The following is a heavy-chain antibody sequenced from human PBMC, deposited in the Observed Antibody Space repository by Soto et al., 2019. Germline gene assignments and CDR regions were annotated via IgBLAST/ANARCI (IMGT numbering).Heavy chain of an antibody. CDR3: ARAWQYSSGFFDY. D-gene: IGHD6-19*01. V-gene: IGHV4-61*08. CDR2: IYYSGST. CDR1: GGSISSGDYY. Sequence: SETLSLTCTVSGGSISSGDYYWGWIRQPPGKGLEWIGNIYYSGSTNYNPSLKSRVTISVDTSKNQFSLKLSSVTAADTAVYYCARAWQYSSGFFDYWGQGTLVTVSS. J-gene: IGHJ4*02.